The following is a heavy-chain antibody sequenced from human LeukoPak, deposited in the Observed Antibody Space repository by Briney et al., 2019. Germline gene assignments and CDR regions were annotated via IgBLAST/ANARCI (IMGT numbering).Heavy chain of an antibody. CDR1: GFTFSSYA. CDR3: AKGVDSSSWYFYYYYMDV. V-gene: IGHV3-23*01. Sequence: GGSLRLSCAASGFTFSSYAMSWVRQAPGKGLEWVSAISGSGGSTYYADSVKGRFTISRDNSKNTLYLQMNSLRAEDTAVYYCAKGVDSSSWYFYYYYMDVWGKGTTVTVSS. J-gene: IGHJ6*03. D-gene: IGHD6-13*01. CDR2: ISGSGGST.